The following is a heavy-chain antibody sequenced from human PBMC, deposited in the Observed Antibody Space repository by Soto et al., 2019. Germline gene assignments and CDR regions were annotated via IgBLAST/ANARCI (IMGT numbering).Heavy chain of an antibody. CDR3: VKSGENYNALDY. J-gene: IGHJ4*02. Sequence: PGGTPRISCTAHGLTRSLPEITCIGLGPEKGLEWIGVGINSGSSKRHADSVKGPFSISRDNAKNSMYLQINSLRGDDTAKYYRVKSGENYNALDYWGQGT. V-gene: IGHV3-11*04. CDR1: GLTRSLPE. CDR2: GINSGSSK. D-gene: IGHD1-7*01.